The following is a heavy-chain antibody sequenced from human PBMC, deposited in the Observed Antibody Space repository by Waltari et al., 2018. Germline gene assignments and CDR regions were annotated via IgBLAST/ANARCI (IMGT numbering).Heavy chain of an antibody. CDR3: IRDYGSPY. V-gene: IGHV3-7*03. D-gene: IGHD6-19*01. Sequence: EAQKVESGGALVQPGGSLRLSCVVSEFTLSNYWMSWVRQAPGKGLEWVANINKDGTETYYVDSVRGRFTISKDDAKNSVYLQMNSLKVEDTAVYYCIRDYGSPYWGQGTLVTVSS. J-gene: IGHJ4*02. CDR2: INKDGTET. CDR1: EFTLSNYW.